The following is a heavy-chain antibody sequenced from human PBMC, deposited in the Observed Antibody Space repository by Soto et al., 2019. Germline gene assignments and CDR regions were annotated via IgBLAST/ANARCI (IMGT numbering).Heavy chain of an antibody. CDR1: GFTFSTYE. CDR2: ISSSSNAI. D-gene: IGHD6-19*01. J-gene: IGHJ4*02. Sequence: PGGSLRLSCAASGFTFSTYEMYWVRQAPGKGLEWVSYISSSSNAIYYGDSVKGRLTISRDNAKNSLHLRMSSLRAEDTAIYYCARGGSSGWFFLDYWGQGALVTVSS. V-gene: IGHV3-48*03. CDR3: ARGGSSGWFFLDY.